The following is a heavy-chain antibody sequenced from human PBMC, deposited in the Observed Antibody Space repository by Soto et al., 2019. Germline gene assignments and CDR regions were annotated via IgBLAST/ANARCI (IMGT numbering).Heavy chain of an antibody. J-gene: IGHJ6*03. CDR2: INHSGST. V-gene: IGHV4-34*01. CDR3: ASYHYYDFWIGSRHYMDV. CDR1: GGSLSGYF. D-gene: IGHD3-3*01. Sequence: QVHLEQWGAGLLKPSETLSLTCAVYGGSLSGYFWSWVRQPPGKGLEWIGEINHSGSTNYNPSLKSRVTISADTSNHQFSLRLSSVTAADSAIYYCASYHYYDFWIGSRHYMDVWGKGTTVTVSS.